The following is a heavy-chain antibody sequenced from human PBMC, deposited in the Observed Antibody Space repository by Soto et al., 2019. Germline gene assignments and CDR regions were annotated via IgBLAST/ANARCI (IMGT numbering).Heavy chain of an antibody. V-gene: IGHV3-23*01. CDR1: GFTFSSYA. Sequence: GGPLRLSCAASGFTFSSYAMSWVRQAPGKGLEWVSAISGSGGSTYYADSVKGRFTISRDNSKNTLYLQMNSLRAEDTAVYYCAKDTRIVGATTDYWGQGTLVTVSS. CDR3: AKDTRIVGATTDY. CDR2: ISGSGGST. J-gene: IGHJ4*02. D-gene: IGHD1-26*01.